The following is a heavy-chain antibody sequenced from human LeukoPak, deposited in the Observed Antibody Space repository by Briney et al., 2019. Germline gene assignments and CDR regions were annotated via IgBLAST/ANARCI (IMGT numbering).Heavy chain of an antibody. CDR2: IKQDGSEK. J-gene: IGHJ3*02. CDR3: AKGGLFDWLPPGNAFDI. Sequence: PGGSLRLSCAASGFTFSSYWMSWVRQAPGKGLEWVANIKQDGSEKYYVDSVEGRFTISRDNAKKSLYLQMNSLRAEDTAVYYCAKGGLFDWLPPGNAFDIWGQGTMVTVSS. D-gene: IGHD3-9*01. V-gene: IGHV3-7*01. CDR1: GFTFSSYW.